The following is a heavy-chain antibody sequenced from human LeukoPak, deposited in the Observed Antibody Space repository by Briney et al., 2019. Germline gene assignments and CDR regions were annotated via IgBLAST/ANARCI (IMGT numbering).Heavy chain of an antibody. CDR1: GFSFSDYY. D-gene: IGHD3-10*01. V-gene: IGHV3-11*01. CDR2: ISNGASTI. Sequence: GGSLRLSCAASGFSFSDYYMGWIRQAPGKGLEWVSYISNGASTIYYVDSVKGRFTISRDNAKNSLYLQMNSLRAEDTGVYYCAKDYRTFGHLDSWGQGALVTVSS. J-gene: IGHJ4*02. CDR3: AKDYRTFGHLDS.